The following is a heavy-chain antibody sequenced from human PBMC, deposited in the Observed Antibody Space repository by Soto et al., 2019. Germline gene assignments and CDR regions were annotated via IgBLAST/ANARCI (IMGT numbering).Heavy chain of an antibody. CDR1: GFPFGIYT. V-gene: IGHV3-21*01. D-gene: IGHD3-10*01. CDR3: AREGNYHEF. CDR2: ISSSGTYI. J-gene: IGHJ4*02. Sequence: GGSLRLCCETSGFPFGIYTMNWVRQAPGKGLEWVSSISSSGTYIDYADSVEGRFAISRDDAKNSVFLEMTSLRVDDTAVYYCAREGNYHEFWGQGTLVTVSS.